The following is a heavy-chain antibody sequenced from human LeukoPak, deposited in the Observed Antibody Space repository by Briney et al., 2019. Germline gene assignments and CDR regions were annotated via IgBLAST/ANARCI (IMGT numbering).Heavy chain of an antibody. D-gene: IGHD6-13*01. CDR3: ARSYSSSSYWYFDL. J-gene: IGHJ2*01. CDR1: GGSISSYY. CDR2: IYYSGST. V-gene: IGHV4-59*01. Sequence: PSETLSLTCTVSGGSISSYYWSWIRQPPGKGLEWIGYIYYSGSTNYNPSLKSRVTISVDTSKNQFSLKLSSVTAADTAVYYCARSYSSSSYWYFDLWGRGTLVTVSS.